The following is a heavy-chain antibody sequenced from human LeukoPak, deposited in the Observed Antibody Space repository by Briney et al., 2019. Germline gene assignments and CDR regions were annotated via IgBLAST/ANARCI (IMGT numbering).Heavy chain of an antibody. CDR2: IWYDGSNK. J-gene: IGHJ6*02. Sequence: QPGRSLRLSCAASGFTFSIYGMHWVRQAPGKGLEWVAVIWYDGSNKYYADSVKGRFTISRDNSKNTLYLQMNSLRAEDTAVYYCARDQGYYDFWSGYYTESPYYYGMDVWGQGTTVTVSS. CDR3: ARDQGYYDFWSGYYTESPYYYGMDV. D-gene: IGHD3-3*01. CDR1: GFTFSIYG. V-gene: IGHV3-33*01.